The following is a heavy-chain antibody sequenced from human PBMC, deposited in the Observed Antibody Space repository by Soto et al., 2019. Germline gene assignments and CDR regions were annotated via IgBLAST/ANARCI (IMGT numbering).Heavy chain of an antibody. J-gene: IGHJ5*02. CDR1: GYSFTSHY. Sequence: ASVKVSCKAIGYSFTSHYMHWVRQAPGQGLEWMGTIYPGGVNVAYAQKFQGRLTMTKDTSTSTVYMELTSLTSEDTALYYCARDQSWHDLVWCFDPWGQGTLVTVSS. V-gene: IGHV1-46*03. CDR2: IYPGGVNV. CDR3: ARDQSWHDLVWCFDP. D-gene: IGHD1-1*01.